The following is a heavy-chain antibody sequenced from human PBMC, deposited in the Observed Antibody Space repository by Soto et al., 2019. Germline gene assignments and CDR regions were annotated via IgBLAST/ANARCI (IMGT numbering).Heavy chain of an antibody. V-gene: IGHV3-30-3*01. CDR1: GFTFSSYA. D-gene: IGHD3-10*01. J-gene: IGHJ4*02. Sequence: GGSLRLSCAASGFTFSSYAMHWVRQAPGKGLEWVAVISYDGSNKYYADSVKGRFTISRDNSKNTLYLQMNSLRAEDTAVYYCAKDFRPRAYYYGSGSLSTFGGTKDYWGQGTLVTVSS. CDR3: AKDFRPRAYYYGSGSLSTFGGTKDY. CDR2: ISYDGSNK.